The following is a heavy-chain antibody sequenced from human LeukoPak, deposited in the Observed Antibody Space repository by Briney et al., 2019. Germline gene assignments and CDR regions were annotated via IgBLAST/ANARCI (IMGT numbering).Heavy chain of an antibody. CDR2: ISGSGGST. D-gene: IGHD6-13*01. J-gene: IGHJ5*02. Sequence: GGSLRLSCAASGFSFGGYGMSWVRQAPGKGLEWVSAISGSGGSTYYADSVKGRFTISRDNSKNTLYLQMNSLRAEDTAVYYCAKGGQQLVRFNWFDPWGQGTLVTVSS. V-gene: IGHV3-23*01. CDR1: GFSFGGYG. CDR3: AKGGQQLVRFNWFDP.